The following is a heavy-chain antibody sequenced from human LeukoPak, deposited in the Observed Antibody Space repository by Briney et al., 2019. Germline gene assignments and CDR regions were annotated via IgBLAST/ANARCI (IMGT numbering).Heavy chain of an antibody. Sequence: SETLSLTCAVYGGSFSGYYWSWIRQPPGKGLEWIGEINHSGSTNYNPSLKSRVTISVDTSKNQFSLRLSSVTAADTALYYCTHSGGNWYFDLWGRGTLVTVSS. CDR2: INHSGST. CDR3: THSGGNWYFDL. CDR1: GGSFSGYY. V-gene: IGHV4-34*01. J-gene: IGHJ2*01. D-gene: IGHD2-15*01.